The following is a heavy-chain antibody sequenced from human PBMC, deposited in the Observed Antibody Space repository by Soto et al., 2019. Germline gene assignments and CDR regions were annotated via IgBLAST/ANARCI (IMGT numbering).Heavy chain of an antibody. CDR3: ARGGVVVDLRVKYDYGLES. D-gene: IGHD2-21*01. V-gene: IGHV1-69*12. Sequence: QVQLVQSGAEVKKPGSSVKVSYKASGGTFSSYVINWVRQAPGEGLEWMGGSIPVFGTTNYAQKFQGRATITADASTRPAHLDRGGLRSEDAAVYYGARGGVVVDLRVKYDYGLESWGQGTSVTVSS. CDR2: SIPVFGTT. J-gene: IGHJ6*02. CDR1: GGTFSSYV.